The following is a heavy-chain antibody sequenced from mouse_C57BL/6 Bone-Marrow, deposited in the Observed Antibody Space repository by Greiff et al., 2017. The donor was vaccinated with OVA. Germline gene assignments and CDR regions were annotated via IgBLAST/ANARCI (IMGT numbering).Heavy chain of an antibody. Sequence: DVKLVESGGGLVQPGGSMKLSCVASGFTFSNYWMNWVRQSPEKGLEWVAQIRLKSDNYATHYAESVKGRFTISRDDSKSSVYLQMNNLRAEDTGIYYCTAGSNYAYFDYWGQGTTLTVSS. V-gene: IGHV6-3*01. CDR3: TAGSNYAYFDY. CDR2: IRLKSDNYAT. J-gene: IGHJ2*01. D-gene: IGHD2-5*01. CDR1: GFTFSNYW.